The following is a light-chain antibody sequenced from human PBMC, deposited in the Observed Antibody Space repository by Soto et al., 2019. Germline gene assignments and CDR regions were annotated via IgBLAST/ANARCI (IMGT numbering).Light chain of an antibody. CDR2: QDS. Sequence: SYELTQPPSVSVSPGQTASITCSGDKLGDKYACWYQQKPGQSPVLVIYQDSKRPSGIPERFSGSNSGNTATLTISGTQAMEEADYYCQAWDSSTALVFGGGTKVTVL. J-gene: IGLJ2*01. CDR1: KLGDKY. V-gene: IGLV3-1*01. CDR3: QAWDSSTALV.